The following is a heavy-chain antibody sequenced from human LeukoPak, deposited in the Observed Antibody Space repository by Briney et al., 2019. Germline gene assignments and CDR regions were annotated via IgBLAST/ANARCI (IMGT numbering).Heavy chain of an antibody. V-gene: IGHV4-59*08. CDR3: ARLNSGSYLVFDY. J-gene: IGHJ4*02. CDR2: IYNTGSA. Sequence: SETLSLTCTVSGGSISSYYWSWIRQSPGMGLEWIAFIYNTGSANYNPSLKSRVTISVDTSKNQFSLKLSSVTAADTAIYYYARLNSGSYLVFDYWGQGTLVTVSS. D-gene: IGHD1-26*01. CDR1: GGSISSYY.